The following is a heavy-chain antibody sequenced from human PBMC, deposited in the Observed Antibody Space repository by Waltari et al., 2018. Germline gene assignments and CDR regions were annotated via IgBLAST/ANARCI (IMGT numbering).Heavy chain of an antibody. V-gene: IGHV4-59*01. Sequence: QVQLQESGPGLVKPSETLSLTCTVSGGSISSYYWSWIRQPTGKGLEWIGYIYYSGSTNYNPSLKSRVTISVDTSKNQFSLKLSSVTAADTAVYYCARGGRYYYDSSGLDYWGQGTLVTVSS. CDR1: GGSISSYY. CDR2: IYYSGST. CDR3: ARGGRYYYDSSGLDY. D-gene: IGHD3-22*01. J-gene: IGHJ4*02.